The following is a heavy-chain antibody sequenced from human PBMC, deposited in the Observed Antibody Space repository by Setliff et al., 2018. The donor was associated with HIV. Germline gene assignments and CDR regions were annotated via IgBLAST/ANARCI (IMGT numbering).Heavy chain of an antibody. Sequence: SETLSLTCAVYGGSFSGYYWSWIRQPPGKGLEWIGEINHSGSTNYNPSLKSRVTISVDTSKNQVSLKLSSVTAADTAVYYCARAGSYGWDYWGQGTLVTVSS. J-gene: IGHJ4*02. CDR3: ARAGSYGWDY. V-gene: IGHV4-34*01. CDR2: INHSGST. CDR1: GGSFSGYY. D-gene: IGHD5-18*01.